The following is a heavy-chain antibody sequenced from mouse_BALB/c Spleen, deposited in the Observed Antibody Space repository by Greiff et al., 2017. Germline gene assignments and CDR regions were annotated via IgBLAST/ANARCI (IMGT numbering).Heavy chain of an antibody. CDR1: GFTFSSYG. CDR2: ISSGGSYT. Sequence: DVHLVESGGDLVKPGGSLKLSCAASGFTFSSYGMSWVRQTPDKRLEWVATISSGGSYTYYPDSVKGRFTISRDNAKNTLYLQMSSLKSEDTAMYYCARQDGNSFAYWGQGTTLTVSS. V-gene: IGHV5-6*01. J-gene: IGHJ2*01. D-gene: IGHD2-1*01. CDR3: ARQDGNSFAY.